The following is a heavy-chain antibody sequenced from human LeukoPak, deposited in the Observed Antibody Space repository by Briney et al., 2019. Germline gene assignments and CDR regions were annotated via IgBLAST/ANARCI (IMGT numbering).Heavy chain of an antibody. D-gene: IGHD3-3*01. J-gene: IGHJ4*02. V-gene: IGHV4-39*07. CDR3: ARWRYDFWSGYYAAYFDY. CDR2: IYYSGST. CDR1: GGSISSSSYY. Sequence: SETLSLTCTVSGGSISSSSYYWGWIRQPPGKGLEWMGSIYYSGSTYYNPSLKSRVTISVDTSKNQFSLKLSSVTAADTAVYYCARWRYDFWSGYYAAYFDYWGQGTLVTVSS.